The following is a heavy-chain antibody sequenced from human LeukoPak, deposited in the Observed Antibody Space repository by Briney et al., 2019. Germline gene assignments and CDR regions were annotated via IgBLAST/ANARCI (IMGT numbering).Heavy chain of an antibody. CDR1: GFTFSSYS. CDR2: ISSSSSYI. Sequence: GGSLRLSCAASGFTFSSYSMNWVRQAPGKGLEWVLSISSSSSYIYYADSVQGRFTIPRDNAKHSLYLQMNSLRDEDTAVYYCAREIGLYYDFWSGYDVWGQGTLVTVSS. D-gene: IGHD3-3*01. V-gene: IGHV3-21*01. CDR3: AREIGLYYDFWSGYDV. J-gene: IGHJ4*02.